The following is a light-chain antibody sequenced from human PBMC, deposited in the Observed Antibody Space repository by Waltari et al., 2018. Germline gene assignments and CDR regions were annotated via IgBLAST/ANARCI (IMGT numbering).Light chain of an antibody. V-gene: IGLV2-14*03. CDR3: SSYTSSSTPYV. J-gene: IGLJ1*01. Sequence: QSALTQPASVSGSPGQSITISCTGTSSDVGGYNYVSWYQQHPGKAPKLMIYDVSTRPSGVSNRFSGSKAGNAVSLSISGLRAEDEADYYFSSYTSSSTPYVGGTGTKVTVL. CDR1: SSDVGGYNY. CDR2: DVS.